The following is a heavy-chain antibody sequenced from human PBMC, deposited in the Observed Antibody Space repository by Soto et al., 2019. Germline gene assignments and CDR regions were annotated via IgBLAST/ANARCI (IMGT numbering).Heavy chain of an antibody. J-gene: IGHJ6*02. Sequence: QVPLVESGGGVVQPGRSLRLSCAASGFTFSDYAMHWVRQAPGKGLEWVAFISHDESNRLYADSVKGRFSISRDNSKNMLFLQMNSLRPEDTAVYYCPRVGLSNRWTEALDVWGHGTTVTVSS. CDR2: ISHDESNR. V-gene: IGHV3-30-3*01. CDR1: GFTFSDYA. CDR3: PRVGLSNRWTEALDV. D-gene: IGHD2-15*01.